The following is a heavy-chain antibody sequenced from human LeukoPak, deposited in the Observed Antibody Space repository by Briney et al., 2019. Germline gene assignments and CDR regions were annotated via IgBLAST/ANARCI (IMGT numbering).Heavy chain of an antibody. Sequence: PSETLSLTCTISSGSISSSSYYWVWIRQSPGKGLEWIGSIYYNGRTSYNPSLRSRVTISVDTSKNRFSLRLTSVTAADTAVYYCARQWLVSPLFDYWGQGTLVTVSS. CDR1: SGSISSSSYY. CDR2: IYYNGRT. CDR3: ARQWLVSPLFDY. V-gene: IGHV4-39*01. D-gene: IGHD6-19*01. J-gene: IGHJ4*02.